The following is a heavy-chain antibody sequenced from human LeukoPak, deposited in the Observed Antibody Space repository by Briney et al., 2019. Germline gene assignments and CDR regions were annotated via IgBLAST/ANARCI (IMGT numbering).Heavy chain of an antibody. Sequence: VASVKVSCKAPEYTFTGYYMHWVRQAPGQGLEWMGWINPNSGGTNYAQKFQGRVTMTRDTSISTAYMELSRLRSDDTAVYYCARVDSSSWSSFDYWGQGTLVTVSS. J-gene: IGHJ4*02. CDR3: ARVDSSSWSSFDY. D-gene: IGHD6-13*01. V-gene: IGHV1-2*02. CDR1: EYTFTGYY. CDR2: INPNSGGT.